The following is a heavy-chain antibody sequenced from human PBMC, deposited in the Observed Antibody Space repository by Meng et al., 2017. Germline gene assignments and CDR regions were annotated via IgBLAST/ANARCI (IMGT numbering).Heavy chain of an antibody. CDR1: GFTFSSYA. V-gene: IGHV3-23*01. CDR2: ISGSGGST. D-gene: IGHD6-19*01. J-gene: IGHJ4*02. CDR3: ARGLGYSSGWYPPVYYFDY. Sequence: GESLKISCAASGFTFSSYAMSWVRQAPGKGLEWVSAISGSGGSTYYADSVKGRFTISRDNSKNTLYLQMNSLRAEDTAVYYCARGLGYSSGWYPPVYYFDYWGQGTLVTVSS.